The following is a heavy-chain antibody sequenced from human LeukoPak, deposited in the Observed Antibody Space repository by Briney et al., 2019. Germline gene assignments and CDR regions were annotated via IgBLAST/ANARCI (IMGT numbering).Heavy chain of an antibody. V-gene: IGHV3-53*01. CDR3: AREGAPWLRLREPLYYFDY. J-gene: IGHJ4*02. D-gene: IGHD5-12*01. CDR2: IYSGGST. CDR1: GFTVSSNY. Sequence: GGSLRLSCAASGFTVSSNYMSWVRQAPGKGLEWVSVIYSGGSTYYADSVKGRFTISRDNSKNTLYLQMNSLRAEDTAVYYCAREGAPWLRLREPLYYFDYWGQGTLVTVSS.